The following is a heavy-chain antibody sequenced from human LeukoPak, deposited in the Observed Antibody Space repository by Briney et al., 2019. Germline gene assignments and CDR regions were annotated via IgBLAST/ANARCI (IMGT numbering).Heavy chain of an antibody. Sequence: SETLSLTXTVSGGSISSSSYYWGWIRQPSGNGLEWIGSIYYSGSTYYNPSLKSRVTISVDTSKNQFSLKLSSVTAADTAVYYCATLNDSYDSSGYPRFGPWGQGTLVTVSS. CDR1: GGSISSSSYY. V-gene: IGHV4-39*01. D-gene: IGHD3-22*01. CDR2: IYYSGST. CDR3: ATLNDSYDSSGYPRFGP. J-gene: IGHJ5*02.